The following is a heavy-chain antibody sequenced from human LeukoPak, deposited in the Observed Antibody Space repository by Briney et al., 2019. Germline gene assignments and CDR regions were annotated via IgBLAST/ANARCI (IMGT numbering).Heavy chain of an antibody. D-gene: IGHD2-2*01. CDR3: ARGRGYCSSTSCQYLDY. J-gene: IGHJ4*02. CDR1: GFTFSSYG. Sequence: GGSLRLSCAASGFTFSSYGMHWVRQAPGKGLEWVAVIWYDGSNKYYADSVKGRFTISRDNSKNTLYLQMNSLRAEDTAVYYCARGRGYCSSTSCQYLDYWGQGTLVTVSS. CDR2: IWYDGSNK. V-gene: IGHV3-33*01.